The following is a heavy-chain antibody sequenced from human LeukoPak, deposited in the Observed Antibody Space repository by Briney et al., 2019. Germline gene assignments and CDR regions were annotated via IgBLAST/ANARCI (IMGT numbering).Heavy chain of an antibody. CDR2: ITSGGNT. CDR3: ARDVGYWYFDL. J-gene: IGHJ2*01. V-gene: IGHV3-23*01. Sequence: PGGSLRLSCAASGFTFDDYAMHWVRQAPGKGLEWVSGITSGGNTYYADSVKGRFTISRDTSKNTLYLQMNSLRAEDTAVYYCARDVGYWYFDLWGRGTLVTVSS. D-gene: IGHD2-15*01. CDR1: GFTFDDYA.